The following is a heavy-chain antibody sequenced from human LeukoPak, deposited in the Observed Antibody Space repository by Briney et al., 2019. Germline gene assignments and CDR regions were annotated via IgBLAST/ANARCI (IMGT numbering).Heavy chain of an antibody. V-gene: IGHV4-59*08. Sequence: SETLSLTCTVSGGSINSYYWSWIRQPPGKGLVWSGYIYYSGSINYNPSLKSRVTISVDTSKNEFPLKLSSVTAADTAVYYCARHLRLHMDVWGKGTTVTVSS. CDR1: GGSINSYY. CDR2: IYYSGSI. CDR3: ARHLRLHMDV. J-gene: IGHJ6*03. D-gene: IGHD3-9*01.